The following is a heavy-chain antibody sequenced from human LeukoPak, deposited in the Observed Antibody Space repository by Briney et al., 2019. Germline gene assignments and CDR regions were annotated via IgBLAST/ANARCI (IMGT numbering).Heavy chain of an antibody. D-gene: IGHD2-2*01. Sequence: GGSLRLSCAASGFTFSNYAMTWVRQAPGRGLEWISTITRFTGTTYYADSVKGRFTISRGDSNNTLYLQMNNLRAGDTAVYYCARDTRLMYYFDFWGQGALVTVSS. J-gene: IGHJ4*02. CDR3: ARDTRLMYYFDF. CDR2: ITRFTGTT. V-gene: IGHV3-23*01. CDR1: GFTFSNYA.